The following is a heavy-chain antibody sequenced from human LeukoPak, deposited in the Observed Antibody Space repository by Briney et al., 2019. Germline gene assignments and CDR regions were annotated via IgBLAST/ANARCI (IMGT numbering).Heavy chain of an antibody. CDR2: IYHSGST. J-gene: IGHJ3*02. V-gene: IGHV4-38-2*02. D-gene: IGHD3-10*01. Sequence: SETLSLTCTVSGYSISSGYYWGWIRQPPGKGLEWIGGIYHSGSTYYNPSLKSRVTISVDTSKNQFSLKLSSVTAADTAVYYCARDGSVLLWSSGAFDIWGQGTMVTVSS. CDR1: GYSISSGYY. CDR3: ARDGSVLLWSSGAFDI.